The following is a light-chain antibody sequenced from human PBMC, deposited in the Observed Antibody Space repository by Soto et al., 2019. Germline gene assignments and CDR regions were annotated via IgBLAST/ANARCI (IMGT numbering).Light chain of an antibody. CDR3: QQRSSSIT. V-gene: IGKV3-11*01. J-gene: IGKJ5*01. CDR2: DAS. Sequence: EIVMTQSPVTLSVSPGERASLSCRASQSVYSALAWYQQKPGQAPRLLIFDASSRATGISDRFSGSGSGTDFTLTISSLEPEDFAVYYCQQRSSSITFGQGTRLEI. CDR1: QSVYSA.